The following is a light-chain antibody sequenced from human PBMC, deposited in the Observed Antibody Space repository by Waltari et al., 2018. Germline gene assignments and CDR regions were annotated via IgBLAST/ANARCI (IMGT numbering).Light chain of an antibody. Sequence: EIVLTQSPATLSLSPGERATLSCRASQSVSSYLAWNQQRAGQAPRRLIHDASNRATGVPARFSGSGSGTVFTLTSSSLEPEDFAVYYCQQRSNWPLTFGGGTKVEIK. V-gene: IGKV3-11*01. CDR2: DAS. J-gene: IGKJ4*01. CDR1: QSVSSY. CDR3: QQRSNWPLT.